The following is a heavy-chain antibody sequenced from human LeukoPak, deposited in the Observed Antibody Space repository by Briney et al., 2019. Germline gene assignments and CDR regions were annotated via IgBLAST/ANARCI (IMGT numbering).Heavy chain of an antibody. Sequence: GASVKVSCKASGYTFTGYYMHWVRQAPGQGLEWMGWINPNSGGTNYAQKFQGRVTMTRDTSISTAYMELSRLRSDDTAVYYCAREGLYCSGGSCYSKYYYMDVWGKGTTVTVSS. J-gene: IGHJ6*03. V-gene: IGHV1-2*02. CDR1: GYTFTGYY. CDR3: AREGLYCSGGSCYSKYYYMDV. D-gene: IGHD2-15*01. CDR2: INPNSGGT.